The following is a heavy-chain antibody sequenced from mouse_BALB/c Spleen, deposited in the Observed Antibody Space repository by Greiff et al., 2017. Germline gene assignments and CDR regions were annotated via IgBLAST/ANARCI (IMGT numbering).Heavy chain of an antibody. CDR2: IDPETGGT. Sequence: QVQLQQSGAELVRPGASVTLSCKASGYTFTDYEMHWVKQTPVHGLEWIGAIDPETGGTAYNQKFKGKATLTADKSSSTAYMELRSLTSEDAAVDYCTCNYFDYWGQGTTLTVSS. J-gene: IGHJ2*01. CDR3: TCNYFDY. V-gene: IGHV1-15*01. CDR1: GYTFTDYE.